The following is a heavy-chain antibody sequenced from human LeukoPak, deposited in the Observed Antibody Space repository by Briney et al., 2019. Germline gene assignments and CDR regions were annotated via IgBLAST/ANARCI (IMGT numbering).Heavy chain of an antibody. J-gene: IGHJ6*02. CDR3: ARGYAFYGMDV. CDR1: GGSISSGDYY. V-gene: IGHV4-30-4*01. Sequence: SETLSLTCTVSGGSISSGDYYWSWIRQPPGKGLEWIGYIYYSGSTYYNPSLKSRVTISVDTSKNQFSLKLSSVTAADTAVYYRARGYAFYGMDVWGQGTTVTVSS. D-gene: IGHD2-2*01. CDR2: IYYSGST.